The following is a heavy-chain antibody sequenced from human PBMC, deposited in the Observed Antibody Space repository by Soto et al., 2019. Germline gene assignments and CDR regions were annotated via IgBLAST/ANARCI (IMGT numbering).Heavy chain of an antibody. CDR3: ARGAPTGTTVYYYGMDV. Sequence: EVQLVESGGGLVQPGGSVRLSCAASGFTFSYYWVHWVRQAPGKGLVWVSRINSDGSSTSYADSVRGRFTISRDNAKNTLYLQMNSLRAEDTAVYYCARGAPTGTTVYYYGMDVWGQGTTVTVSS. CDR1: GFTFSYYW. J-gene: IGHJ6*02. CDR2: INSDGSST. D-gene: IGHD1-7*01. V-gene: IGHV3-74*01.